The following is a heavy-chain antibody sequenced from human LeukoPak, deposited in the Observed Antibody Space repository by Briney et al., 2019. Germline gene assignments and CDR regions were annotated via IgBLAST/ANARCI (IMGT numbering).Heavy chain of an antibody. D-gene: IGHD6-19*01. CDR3: ARDRRHSSGWYNDY. CDR1: GFTFSSYA. V-gene: IGHV3-30-3*01. CDR2: ISYDGSNK. J-gene: IGHJ4*02. Sequence: GGSLRLSCAASGFTFSSYAMHWVRQAPGKGLEWVAVISYDGSNKYYADSVKGRFTISRDNSKNTLYLQMNSLRAEDTAVYYCARDRRHSSGWYNDYWGQGTLVTVSS.